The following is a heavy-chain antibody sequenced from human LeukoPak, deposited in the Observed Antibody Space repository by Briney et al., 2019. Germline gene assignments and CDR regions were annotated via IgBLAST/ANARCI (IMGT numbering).Heavy chain of an antibody. CDR3: ARFDSSGYYYEAFDI. V-gene: IGHV1-2*02. Sequence: ASVKVSCKASGYTFTGYYMHWVRQAPGQGLEWMGWINPNSGGTNYAQKFQGRVTMTRDTSISTAYMELSRLRSDDTAVYYCARFDSSGYYYEAFDIWGQGTMVTVSS. J-gene: IGHJ3*02. CDR2: INPNSGGT. CDR1: GYTFTGYY. D-gene: IGHD3-22*01.